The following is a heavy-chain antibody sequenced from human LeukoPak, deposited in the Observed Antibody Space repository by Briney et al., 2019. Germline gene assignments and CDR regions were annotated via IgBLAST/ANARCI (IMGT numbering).Heavy chain of an antibody. CDR1: GFTFDDYG. V-gene: IGHV3-20*04. CDR2: INWDGDST. J-gene: IGHJ6*03. CDR3: ARGRYYYYMDV. Sequence: PGGSLRLSCSASGFTFDDYGMSWVRQPPGKGLEWVSGINWDGDSTGYADSVKGRSTISRDNVNNSLYLQMNSLRAEDTALYYCARGRYYYYMDVWGKGTTVTVSS.